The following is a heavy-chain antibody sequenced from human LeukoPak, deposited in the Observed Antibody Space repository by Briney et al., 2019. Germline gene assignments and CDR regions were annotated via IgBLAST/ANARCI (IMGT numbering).Heavy chain of an antibody. CDR3: ARASLYYYDSSGYLT. CDR1: GFTFSSYW. D-gene: IGHD3-22*01. J-gene: IGHJ4*02. CDR2: IKQDGSEK. Sequence: PGGSLRLSCAASGFTFSSYWMSWVRQAPGKGLVWVANIKQDGSEKYYVDSVKGRFTISRDNAKNSLYLQMNSLRAEDTAVYYCARASLYYYDSSGYLTWGQGTLVTVSS. V-gene: IGHV3-7*01.